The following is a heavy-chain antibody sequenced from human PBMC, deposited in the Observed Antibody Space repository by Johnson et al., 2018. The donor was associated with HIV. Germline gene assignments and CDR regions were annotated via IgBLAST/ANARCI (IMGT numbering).Heavy chain of an antibody. D-gene: IGHD3-10*01. CDR3: ARDLYWTLWFGDAFDI. Sequence: QVQLVESGGGVVQPGKSLRLSCAASGFTFSSSAMHWVRQAPGQGLQWVALISYDGSIKYFADSVKGRFTISRDNAKNSLYLQMNSLRAEDTAVYYCARDLYWTLWFGDAFDIWGQGTMVTVSS. J-gene: IGHJ3*02. V-gene: IGHV3-30-3*01. CDR2: ISYDGSIK. CDR1: GFTFSSSA.